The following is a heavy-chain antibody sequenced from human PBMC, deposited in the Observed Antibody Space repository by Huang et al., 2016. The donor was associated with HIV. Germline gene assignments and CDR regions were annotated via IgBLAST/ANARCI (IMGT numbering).Heavy chain of an antibody. CDR1: GFGISSYW. CDR3: ARDPRIQSWLNFFDY. V-gene: IGHV3-74*01. J-gene: IGHJ4*02. D-gene: IGHD3-22*01. CDR2: INSDGSST. Sequence: EVQLVESGGGLVQPGGSLRLSCAASGFGISSYWMHWVRQAPGKGLVWVSRINSDGSSTSYADSVKGRFTISRDNAKNTLYLQMNSLRAEDTAVYYCARDPRIQSWLNFFDYWGQGTLVSVSS.